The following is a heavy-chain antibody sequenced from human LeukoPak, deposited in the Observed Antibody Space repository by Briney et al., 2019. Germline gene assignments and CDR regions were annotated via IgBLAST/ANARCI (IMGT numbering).Heavy chain of an antibody. CDR3: ARSHTLRYFDWLLYSN. D-gene: IGHD3-9*01. Sequence: SETLSLTCTVSGGSISSYYWSWIRQPPGRGLEWIAYIYYSGSTNYNPSLKSRVTISVDTSKNQFSLKLSSVTAADTAVYYCARSHTLRYFDWLLYSNWGQGTMVTVSS. CDR1: GGSISSYY. J-gene: IGHJ3*01. V-gene: IGHV4-59*01. CDR2: IYYSGST.